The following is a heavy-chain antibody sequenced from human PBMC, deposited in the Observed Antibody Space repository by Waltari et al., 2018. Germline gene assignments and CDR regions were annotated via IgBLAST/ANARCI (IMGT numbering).Heavy chain of an antibody. CDR2: IGGSGGST. D-gene: IGHD2-2*01. V-gene: IGHV3-23*01. J-gene: IGHJ6*02. CDR3: AKSGTLRYCSSVSCYGSHEYYAMDV. Sequence: EEQLLESGGGLVQPGGSLRLSCVGSGFTFSNYAMSWVRRAPGKGRVWVSAIGGSGGSTYKADSVKGRFTISRDNSKNTLYLQMNSLRAEDTAIYFCAKSGTLRYCSSVSCYGSHEYYAMDVWGQGTTVTVSS. CDR1: GFTFSNYA.